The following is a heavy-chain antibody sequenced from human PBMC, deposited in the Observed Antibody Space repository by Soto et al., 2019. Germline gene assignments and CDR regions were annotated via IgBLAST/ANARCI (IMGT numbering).Heavy chain of an antibody. Sequence: SETLSLTCAVSGASIGTSNWWSWVRQSPGKGLEWIGEIHDSGSTESNPSLKSRVTISLDTSKNQFSLTVSSVTAADTAVYYCARRIVATETFDYWGQGTLVTVSS. D-gene: IGHD5-12*01. V-gene: IGHV4-4*02. CDR1: GASIGTSNW. CDR3: ARRIVATETFDY. J-gene: IGHJ4*02. CDR2: IHDSGST.